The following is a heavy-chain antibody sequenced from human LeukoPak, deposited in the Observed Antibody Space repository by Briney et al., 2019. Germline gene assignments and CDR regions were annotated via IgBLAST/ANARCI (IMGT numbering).Heavy chain of an antibody. Sequence: SETLSLTCTVSGGSISSYYWSWIRQPPGKGLEWIGYIYYSGSTNYNPSLKSRVTISVDTSKNQFSLKLSSVTAADTAVYYCTRGGRIAATGPGGYWGQGTLVNVSS. CDR1: GGSISSYY. CDR2: IYYSGST. CDR3: TRGGRIAATGPGGY. D-gene: IGHD6-13*01. J-gene: IGHJ4*02. V-gene: IGHV4-59*01.